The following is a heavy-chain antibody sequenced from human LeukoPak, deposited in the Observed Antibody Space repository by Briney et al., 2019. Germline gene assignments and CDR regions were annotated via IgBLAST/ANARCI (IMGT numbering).Heavy chain of an antibody. D-gene: IGHD5-18*01. CDR2: IDPNSGGT. CDR3: ARGYSSLDY. Sequence: ASVKVSCKASGYTFTGNYMHWVRQAPGQGPEWMGWIDPNSGGTNYAQNFQGRVTMTRDTSISTAYMELNRLRSDDTAVYYCARGYSSLDYWGQGTLVTVSS. CDR1: GYTFTGNY. J-gene: IGHJ4*02. V-gene: IGHV1-2*02.